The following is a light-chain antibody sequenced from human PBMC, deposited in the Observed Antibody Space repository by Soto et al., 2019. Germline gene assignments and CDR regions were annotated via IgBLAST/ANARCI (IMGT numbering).Light chain of an antibody. CDR3: QTWDTDIRV. Sequence: QSVLTQSPSASASLGASVKLTCTLSSGHSSYNIAWYQQQSEKGPRYLMKLNSDGSHTKGDGIPDRFSGSSSGAERYLTISGLQSEDEADYYCQTWDTDIRVFGGGTKLTVL. CDR2: LNSDGSH. V-gene: IGLV4-69*01. J-gene: IGLJ3*02. CDR1: SGHSSYN.